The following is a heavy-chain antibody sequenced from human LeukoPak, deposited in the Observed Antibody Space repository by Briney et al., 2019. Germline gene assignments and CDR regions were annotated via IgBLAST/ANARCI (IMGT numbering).Heavy chain of an antibody. D-gene: IGHD6-19*01. CDR1: GYTFTGYY. CDR3: AREQSSGWVQPYNWFDP. V-gene: IGHV1-2*02. CDR2: INPNSGGT. Sequence: ASVKVSCKASGYTFTGYYMHWVRQAPGQGLEWMGWINPNSGGTNYAQKFQGRVTMTRDTSISTAYMELSRLRSDGTAVYYCAREQSSGWVQPYNWFDPWGQGTLVTVSS. J-gene: IGHJ5*02.